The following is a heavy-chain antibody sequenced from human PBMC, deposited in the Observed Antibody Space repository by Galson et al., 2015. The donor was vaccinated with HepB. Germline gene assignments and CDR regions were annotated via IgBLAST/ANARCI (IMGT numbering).Heavy chain of an antibody. CDR3: AKGGYYDFWSAYDS. V-gene: IGHV3-30*18. D-gene: IGHD3-3*01. CDR1: GFTFNNYG. CDR2: IPYDGTSK. Sequence: SLRLSCAASGFTFNNYGIHWVRQAPGKGLEWVAVIPYDGTSKYYADSVEGRFTISRDNSKNTLYLQMNSLRPEDTAIYYCAKGGYYDFWSAYDSWGQGALVTVSS. J-gene: IGHJ4*02.